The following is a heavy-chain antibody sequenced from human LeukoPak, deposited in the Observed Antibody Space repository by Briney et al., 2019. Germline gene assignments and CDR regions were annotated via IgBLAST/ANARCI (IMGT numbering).Heavy chain of an antibody. Sequence: SETLSLTCTVSGGSISSYYWSWIRQPPGKGLEWIGYTYYSGSTNYNPSLKSRVTISVDTSKNQFSLKLSSVTAADTAVYYCASPGIAVAGDAFDIWGQGTMVTVSS. CDR2: TYYSGST. CDR1: GGSISSYY. J-gene: IGHJ3*02. D-gene: IGHD6-19*01. CDR3: ASPGIAVAGDAFDI. V-gene: IGHV4-59*08.